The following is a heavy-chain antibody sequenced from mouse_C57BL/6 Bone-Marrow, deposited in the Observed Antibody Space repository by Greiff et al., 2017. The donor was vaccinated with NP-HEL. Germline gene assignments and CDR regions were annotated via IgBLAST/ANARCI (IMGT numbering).Heavy chain of an antibody. CDR2: IYPGSGNT. CDR3: ARWGYDHYYAMDY. Sequence: VKLVESGAELVRPGASVKLSCKASGYTFTDYYINWVKQRPGQGLEWIARIYPGSGNTYYNEKFKGKATLTAEKSSSTAYMQLSSLTSEDSAVYFCARWGYDHYYAMDYWGQGTSVTVSS. D-gene: IGHD2-3*01. CDR1: GYTFTDYY. V-gene: IGHV1-76*01. J-gene: IGHJ4*01.